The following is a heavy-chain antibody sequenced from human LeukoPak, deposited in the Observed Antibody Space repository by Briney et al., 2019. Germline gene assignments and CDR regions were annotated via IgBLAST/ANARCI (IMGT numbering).Heavy chain of an antibody. J-gene: IGHJ4*02. Sequence: GGSLRLSCAASGFTFDDYVMHWVRQAPGKGLEWVSAISGSGGSTYYADSVKGRFTISRDNSKNTLYLQMNSLRAEDTAVYYCAKLASPGVRGVPYYWGQGTLVTVSS. D-gene: IGHD3-10*01. CDR3: AKLASPGVRGVPYY. V-gene: IGHV3-23*01. CDR2: ISGSGGST. CDR1: GFTFDDYV.